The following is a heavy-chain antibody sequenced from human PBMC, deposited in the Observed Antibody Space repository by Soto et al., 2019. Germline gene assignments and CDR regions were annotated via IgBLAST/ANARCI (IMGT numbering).Heavy chain of an antibody. J-gene: IGHJ3*02. CDR1: GFTFSSYG. Sequence: QVQLVESGGGVVQPGRSLRLSCAASGFTFSSYGMHWVRQAPGKGLEWVAVIWYDGSNKCYADSVKGRFTISRDNSKNTLYLQMNSLRAEDTAVYYCARQYYYDSSGYLPYDAFDIWGQGTMVTVSS. CDR2: IWYDGSNK. D-gene: IGHD3-22*01. CDR3: ARQYYYDSSGYLPYDAFDI. V-gene: IGHV3-33*01.